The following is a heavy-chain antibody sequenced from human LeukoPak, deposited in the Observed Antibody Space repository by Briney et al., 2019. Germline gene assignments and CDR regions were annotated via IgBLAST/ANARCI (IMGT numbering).Heavy chain of an antibody. CDR2: IKSDGSST. CDR3: TRSLVGGNRAFDI. J-gene: IGHJ3*02. Sequence: PGGSLRLSCVASGFTLSNAWMSWVRQAPGKGLEWVSRIKSDGSSTNYADSVKGRFTISRDNAKNTLYLQMNSLRAEDTPMYYCTRSLVGGNRAFDIWGQGTMATVSS. CDR1: GFTLSNAW. D-gene: IGHD1-14*01. V-gene: IGHV3-74*01.